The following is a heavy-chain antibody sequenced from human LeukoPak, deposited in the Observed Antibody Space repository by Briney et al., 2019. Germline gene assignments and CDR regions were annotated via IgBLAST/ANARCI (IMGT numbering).Heavy chain of an antibody. CDR3: AKDGTTTVTFDY. D-gene: IGHD4-11*01. CDR2: ISGSGGST. CDR1: GFTFSSYA. V-gene: IGHV3-23*01. Sequence: GGSLRLSCAASGFTFSSYAMSWVRPAPGKGLEWVSVISGSGGSTYYRDSVKGRFTISRDNSKNTLYLQMNSLTAGDTAVYFCAKDGTTTVTFDYWGQGTLVTVSS. J-gene: IGHJ4*02.